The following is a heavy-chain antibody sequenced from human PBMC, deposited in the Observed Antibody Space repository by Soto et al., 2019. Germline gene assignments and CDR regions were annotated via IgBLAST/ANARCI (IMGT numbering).Heavy chain of an antibody. J-gene: IGHJ4*02. CDR3: ASWSSGGDYFVF. CDR1: GGTFSSYT. Sequence: QVQLVQSGAEVKKTGSSVKVSCKASGGTFSSYTISWVRQAPGQGLEWMGRIIPILGIANYAQKFQGRVTITADKSASTAYMELSSLRSDDMAVYYCASWSSGGDYFVFWGQGTLVAVSS. V-gene: IGHV1-69*02. CDR2: IIPILGIA. D-gene: IGHD1-26*01.